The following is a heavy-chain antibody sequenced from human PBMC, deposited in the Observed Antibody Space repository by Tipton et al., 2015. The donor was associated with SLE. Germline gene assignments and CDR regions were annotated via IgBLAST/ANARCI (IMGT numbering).Heavy chain of an antibody. CDR3: ARGRRSRYYYYYYMDV. Sequence: TLSLTCTVSGDSISGYYWSWIRQPPGKGLEWIGYIYYSGSTNYNPSLKSRVTISVDTSKNQFSLKLSSVTAADTAVYYCARGRRSRYYYYYYMDVWGKGTTVTVSS. D-gene: IGHD6-13*01. V-gene: IGHV4-59*01. CDR2: IYYSGST. CDR1: GDSISGYY. J-gene: IGHJ6*03.